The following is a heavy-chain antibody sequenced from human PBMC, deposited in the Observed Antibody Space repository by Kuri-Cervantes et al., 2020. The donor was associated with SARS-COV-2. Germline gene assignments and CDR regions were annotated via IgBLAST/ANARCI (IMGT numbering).Heavy chain of an antibody. CDR1: GFTFSSYA. CDR3: AKGDYCSSTSCYSYYYYYGMDV. Sequence: GGSLRLSCAASGFTFSSYAMSWVRQAPGKGLEWVSAISGSGGSTYYADSVKCRFTISRDNSKNTLYLQMNSLRAEDTAVYYCAKGDYCSSTSCYSYYYYYGMDVWGQGTTVTVSS. J-gene: IGHJ6*02. D-gene: IGHD2-2*01. CDR2: ISGSGGST. V-gene: IGHV3-23*01.